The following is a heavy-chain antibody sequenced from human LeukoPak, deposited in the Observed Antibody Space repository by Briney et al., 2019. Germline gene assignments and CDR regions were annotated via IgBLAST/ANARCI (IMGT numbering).Heavy chain of an antibody. Sequence: SETLSLTCAVYGGSFSGYYWSWIRQPPGKGLEWIGEINHSGSTNYNPSLKSRVTISVDTSKNQFSLKLSSVTAADTAVYYCARAFRVDTATRWVRGYYYYYMDVRGKGTTVTVSS. CDR3: ARAFRVDTATRWVRGYYYYYMDV. CDR1: GGSFSGYY. CDR2: INHSGST. V-gene: IGHV4-34*01. D-gene: IGHD5-18*01. J-gene: IGHJ6*03.